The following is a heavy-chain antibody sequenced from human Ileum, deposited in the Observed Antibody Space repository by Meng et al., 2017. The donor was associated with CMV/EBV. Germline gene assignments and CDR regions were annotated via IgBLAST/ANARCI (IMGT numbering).Heavy chain of an antibody. J-gene: IGHJ6*02. CDR3: ASSPIVVVPAAIDYYYGMDV. Sequence: SVKVSCKASGYTFTSYGISWVRQAPGQGLEWMGRIIPILGIANYAQKFQGRVTITADKSTSTAYMELSSLRSEDTAVYYCASSPIVVVPAAIDYYYGMDVWGQGTTVTVSS. V-gene: IGHV1-69*04. CDR2: IIPILGIA. CDR1: GYTFTSYG. D-gene: IGHD2-2*01.